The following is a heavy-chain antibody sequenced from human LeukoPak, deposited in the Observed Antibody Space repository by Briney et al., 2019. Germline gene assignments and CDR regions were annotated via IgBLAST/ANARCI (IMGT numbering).Heavy chain of an antibody. CDR2: ISYDGSNK. CDR3: ARRYVDIDAFDI. J-gene: IGHJ3*02. D-gene: IGHD5-12*01. V-gene: IGHV3-30*04. Sequence: GGSLRLSCAASGFTFSNYAMHWVRQAPDKGLEWVAVISYDGSNKYYADSVKGRFTISRDNAKNSLYLQMNSLRAEDTAVYYCARRYVDIDAFDIWGQGTMVTVSS. CDR1: GFTFSNYA.